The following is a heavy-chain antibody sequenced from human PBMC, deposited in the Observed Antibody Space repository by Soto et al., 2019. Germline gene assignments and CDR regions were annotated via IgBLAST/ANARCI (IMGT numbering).Heavy chain of an antibody. CDR1: GFTFSSYA. J-gene: IGHJ5*02. Sequence: EVQLLESGGGLVQPGGSLRLSFAASGFTFSSYAMSWVRQAPGKGLEWVSAISGSGGSTYYADSVKGRFTIYRDNSKNTLYPQMTSLRAEDTAVYHCAKEPPARGGGWFVPWGKGTLVTVSS. CDR2: ISGSGGST. V-gene: IGHV3-23*01. CDR3: AKEPPARGGGWFVP. D-gene: IGHD3-16*01.